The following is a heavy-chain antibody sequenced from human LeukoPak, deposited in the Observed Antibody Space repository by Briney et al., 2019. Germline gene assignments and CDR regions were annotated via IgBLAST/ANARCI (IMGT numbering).Heavy chain of an antibody. Sequence: KPGGSLRLSCAASGFTFSSYSMNWVRQAPGKGLEWVSSISSSSSYIYYADSVKGRFTISRDNAKNSLYLQMNSLRAEDTAVYYCTTDPSIAVAGRNYWGQGTLVTVSS. CDR3: TTDPSIAVAGRNY. J-gene: IGHJ4*02. CDR2: ISSSSSYI. V-gene: IGHV3-21*01. D-gene: IGHD6-19*01. CDR1: GFTFSSYS.